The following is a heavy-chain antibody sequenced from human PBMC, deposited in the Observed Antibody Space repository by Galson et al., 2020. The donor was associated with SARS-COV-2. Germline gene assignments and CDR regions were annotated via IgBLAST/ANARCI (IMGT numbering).Heavy chain of an antibody. V-gene: IGHV4-34*01. CDR2: INHSGST. J-gene: IGHJ6*02. CDR3: ATPYGSGSYHHYYYGMDV. Sequence: SETLSLTCAVYGGSFSGYYWSWIRQPPGQGLEWIGEINHSGSTNYNPSLKSRVTISVDTSKNQFSLKLSSVTAADTAVYYCATPYGSGSYHHYYYGMDVWGQGTTVTVSS. D-gene: IGHD3-10*01. CDR1: GGSFSGYY.